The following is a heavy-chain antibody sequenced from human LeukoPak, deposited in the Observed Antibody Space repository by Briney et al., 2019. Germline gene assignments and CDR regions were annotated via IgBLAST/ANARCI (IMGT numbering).Heavy chain of an antibody. CDR3: AKAPDIVATPYYFDY. Sequence: GGSLRLSCAASGFTFSSYAMSWVRQAPGKGLEWVSAISGSGGSTYYADSVKGRFTISRDNSKNALHLQMNSLRAEDTAVYYCAKAPDIVATPYYFDYWGQGTLVTVSS. J-gene: IGHJ4*02. V-gene: IGHV3-23*01. CDR1: GFTFSSYA. D-gene: IGHD5-12*01. CDR2: ISGSGGST.